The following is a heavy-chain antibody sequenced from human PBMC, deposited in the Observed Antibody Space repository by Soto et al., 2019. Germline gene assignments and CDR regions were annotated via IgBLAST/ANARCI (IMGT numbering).Heavy chain of an antibody. CDR2: TYYRSKWYN. CDR1: GDSVSSNSAA. Sequence: SQTLSLTCAISGDSVSSNSAAWNWIRQSPSRGLEWLGRTYYRSKWYNDYAVSVKSRITINPDPSKNQFSLQLNSVTPEDTAVYYCARAGSHHPNNIAAAGLKPPRYYYYYMDVWGKGTTVTVSS. CDR3: ARAGSHHPNNIAAAGLKPPRYYYYYMDV. D-gene: IGHD6-13*01. V-gene: IGHV6-1*01. J-gene: IGHJ6*03.